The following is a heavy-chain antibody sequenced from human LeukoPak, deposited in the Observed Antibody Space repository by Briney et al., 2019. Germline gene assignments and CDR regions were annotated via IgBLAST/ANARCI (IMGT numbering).Heavy chain of an antibody. Sequence: ASVKVSCKASGYTFTSYAMNWVRQAPGQGLEWMGWINTNTGNPTYAQGFTGRFVFSLDTSVSTAYLQISSLKAEDAAVYYCARDQSSSWTHYYYMDVWGKGTTVTVSS. CDR1: GYTFTSYA. J-gene: IGHJ6*03. D-gene: IGHD6-13*01. CDR2: INTNTGNP. V-gene: IGHV7-4-1*02. CDR3: ARDQSSSWTHYYYMDV.